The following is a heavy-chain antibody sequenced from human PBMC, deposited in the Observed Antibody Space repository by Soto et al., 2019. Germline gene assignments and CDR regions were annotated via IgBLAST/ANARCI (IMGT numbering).Heavy chain of an antibody. CDR1: GCTFSSYA. CDR2: LSGSGCST. Sequence: GGALRLSCAASGCTFSSYAMSWVRQAPGKGLDWGSGLSGSGCSTYDADSVKGRFTISRDNSKNTLYLQMNSLRAEDTAAYYCAKDGSSDSSGFLWAFDIWGQGTMVTVS. D-gene: IGHD3-22*01. CDR3: AKDGSSDSSGFLWAFDI. J-gene: IGHJ3*02. V-gene: IGHV3-23*01.